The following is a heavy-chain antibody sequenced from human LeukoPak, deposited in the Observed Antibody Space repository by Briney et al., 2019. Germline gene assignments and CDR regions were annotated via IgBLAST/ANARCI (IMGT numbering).Heavy chain of an antibody. V-gene: IGHV1-18*01. Sequence: ASVKVSCKASGYTFSSYGISWVRQAPGQGVEWVGWISGYNGNANYAQKLQGRVTMTTDTSTSTAYMELRSLRSDDTAVYYCARENFPTIRGYCTGGSCALDFWGQGTLVTVSS. CDR2: ISGYNGNA. D-gene: IGHD2-15*01. CDR3: ARENFPTIRGYCTGGSCALDF. CDR1: GYTFSSYG. J-gene: IGHJ4*02.